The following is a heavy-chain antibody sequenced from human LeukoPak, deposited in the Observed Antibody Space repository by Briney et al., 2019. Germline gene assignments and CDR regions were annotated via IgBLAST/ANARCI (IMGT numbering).Heavy chain of an antibody. J-gene: IGHJ4*02. Sequence: PSETLSLTCTVSGASISSYYWSWIRQPSGKGLEWIGDIYYSGSIKYNPSLKSRVTMSVDTSKNQFSLKLSSVTAADTAIYYCARENPSGYYNRPIDYWGQGTLVTVSS. D-gene: IGHD3-22*01. CDR3: ARENPSGYYNRPIDY. V-gene: IGHV4-59*01. CDR1: GASISSYY. CDR2: IYYSGSI.